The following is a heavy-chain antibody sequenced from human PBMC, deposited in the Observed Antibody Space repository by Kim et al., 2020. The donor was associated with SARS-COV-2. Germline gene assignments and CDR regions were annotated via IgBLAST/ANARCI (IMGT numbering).Heavy chain of an antibody. J-gene: IGHJ6*02. V-gene: IGHV1-3*01. CDR3: ARVSGPPFSPARMDV. Sequence: QNFQGRVTITRGTSASTAYMELSSLRSEDTAVYYCARVSGPPFSPARMDVWGQGTTVTVSS. D-gene: IGHD3-10*01.